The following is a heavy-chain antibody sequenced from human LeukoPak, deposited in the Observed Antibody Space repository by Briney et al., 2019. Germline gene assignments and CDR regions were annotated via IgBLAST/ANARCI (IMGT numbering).Heavy chain of an antibody. V-gene: IGHV4-59*01. D-gene: IGHD3-22*01. CDR3: ASYYYDSSGFHDAFDI. CDR1: GGSINTYY. J-gene: IGHJ3*02. CDR2: IYYSGST. Sequence: SETLSLTCTVSGGSINTYYWSWIRQPPGKGLEWIGYIYYSGSTNYNPSLKSRVTISVDTSKNQFSLKLSSVTAADTAEYYCASYYYDSSGFHDAFDIWGQGTMVTVSS.